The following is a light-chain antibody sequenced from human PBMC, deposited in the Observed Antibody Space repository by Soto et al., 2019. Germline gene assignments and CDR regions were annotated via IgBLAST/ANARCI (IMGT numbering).Light chain of an antibody. V-gene: IGKV3-15*01. Sequence: EIVMTQSPATLSVSPGERATLSCRASQSVNSNLAWYQQKPGQAPSLLIYGASTRATGVPARFSGSGSGTEFTLTISSLQSEDFAVYYCQHYNNWPPYTFGQGTKLEIK. CDR3: QHYNNWPPYT. CDR1: QSVNSN. CDR2: GAS. J-gene: IGKJ2*01.